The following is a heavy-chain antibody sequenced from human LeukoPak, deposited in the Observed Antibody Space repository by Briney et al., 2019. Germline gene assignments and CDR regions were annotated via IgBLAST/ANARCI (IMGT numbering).Heavy chain of an antibody. Sequence: GGSLRLSCTASGFTFGDYALSWVRRAPGKGLEWVGFIRGKTHGGTTEYAASVKDRFTISKDDSKSIAYLQMNSLKTEDTAIYYCSSYYDILTGPSGKWGQGTLVTVSS. D-gene: IGHD3-9*01. V-gene: IGHV3-49*04. CDR1: GFTFGDYA. CDR2: IRGKTHGGTT. CDR3: SSYYDILTGPSGK. J-gene: IGHJ4*02.